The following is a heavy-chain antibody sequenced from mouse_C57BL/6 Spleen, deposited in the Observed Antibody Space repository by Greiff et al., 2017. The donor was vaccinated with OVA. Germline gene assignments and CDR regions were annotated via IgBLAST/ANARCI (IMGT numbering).Heavy chain of an antibody. CDR2: INPNYGTT. J-gene: IGHJ4*01. D-gene: IGHD1-1*01. CDR1: GYSFTDYN. CDR3: ARRYYGSSYDYAMDY. V-gene: IGHV1-39*01. Sequence: VQLKQSGPELVKPGASVKISCKASGYSFTDYNMNWVKQSNGKSLEWIGVINPNYGTTSYNQKFKGKATLTVDQSSSKAYMQLNSLTSEDSAVYYCARRYYGSSYDYAMDYWGQGTSVTVSS.